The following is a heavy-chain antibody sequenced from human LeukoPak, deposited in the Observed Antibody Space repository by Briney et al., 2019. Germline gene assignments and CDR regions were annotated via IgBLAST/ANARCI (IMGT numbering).Heavy chain of an antibody. CDR1: GFSFSRFA. D-gene: IGHD6-13*01. CDR2: ISGSGGST. CDR3: AKDLPGSRYYYYGMDV. J-gene: IGHJ6*02. V-gene: IGHV3-23*01. Sequence: GGSLRLSCEASGFSFSRFAISWVRHAPGQGLGWVPAISGSGGSTYYADSVKGRFTISRDNSKNTLYLQMNSLRAEDTAVYYCAKDLPGSRYYYYGMDVWGQGTTVTVSS.